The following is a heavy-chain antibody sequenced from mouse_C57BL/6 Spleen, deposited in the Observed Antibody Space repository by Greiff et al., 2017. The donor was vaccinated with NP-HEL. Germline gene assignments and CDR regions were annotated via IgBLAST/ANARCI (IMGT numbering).Heavy chain of an antibody. J-gene: IGHJ4*01. D-gene: IGHD1-1*01. CDR2: IHPNSGST. CDR1: GYTFTSYW. CDR3: ARGCTVDYAKDY. V-gene: IGHV1-64*01. Sequence: QVQLQQPGAELVKPGASVKLSCKASGYTFTSYWMHWVKQRPGQGLEWIGMIHPNSGSTNYNEKFKSKATLTVDKSSSTAYMQLSSLTSEDSAVYYCARGCTVDYAKDYWGQGTSVTVSS.